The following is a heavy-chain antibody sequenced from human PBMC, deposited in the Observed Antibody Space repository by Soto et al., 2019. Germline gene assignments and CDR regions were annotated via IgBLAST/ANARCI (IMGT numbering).Heavy chain of an antibody. CDR2: IYYSGST. CDR1: GGSVSSGSYY. D-gene: IGHD7-27*01. Sequence: SLTCTASGGSVSSGSYYWSWIQQPPGKGLEWIGYIYYSGSTNYNPSLKSRVTISVDTSKNQFSLKLSSVTAADTAVYYCASSNPRLLGPDAQSDWFDPRGQGRPGTVCS. CDR3: ASSNPRLLGPDAQSDWFDP. V-gene: IGHV4-61*01. J-gene: IGHJ5*02.